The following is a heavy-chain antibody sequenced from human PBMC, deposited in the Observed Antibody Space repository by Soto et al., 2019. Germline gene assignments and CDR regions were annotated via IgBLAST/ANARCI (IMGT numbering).Heavy chain of an antibody. CDR3: AKDIYDSSGYYYDYFQH. Sequence: QVQLVESGGGVVQPGRSLRLSCAASGFTFSSYGMHWVRQAPGKGLEWVAVISYDGSNKYYADSVKGRFTISRDNSKNXLYLQMNSLRAEDTAVYYCAKDIYDSSGYYYDYFQHWGQGTLVTVSS. CDR1: GFTFSSYG. CDR2: ISYDGSNK. J-gene: IGHJ1*01. D-gene: IGHD3-22*01. V-gene: IGHV3-30*18.